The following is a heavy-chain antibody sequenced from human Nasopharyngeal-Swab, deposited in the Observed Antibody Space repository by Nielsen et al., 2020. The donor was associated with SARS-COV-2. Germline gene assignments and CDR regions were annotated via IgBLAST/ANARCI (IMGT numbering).Heavy chain of an antibody. J-gene: IGHJ2*01. V-gene: IGHV1-2*06. CDR3: ARPQVPAAMGWYFDL. Sequence: VRQAPGQGLEWMGRINPNSGGTNYAQKFQGRVTMTRDTSISTACMELSRLRSDDTAVYYCARPQVPAAMGWYFDLWGRGTLVTVSS. CDR2: INPNSGGT. D-gene: IGHD2-2*01.